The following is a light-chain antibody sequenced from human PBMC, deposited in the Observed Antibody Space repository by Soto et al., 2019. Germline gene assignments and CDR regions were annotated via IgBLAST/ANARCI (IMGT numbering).Light chain of an antibody. CDR3: HQRQSWPRT. CDR2: DAS. V-gene: IGKV3-11*01. CDR1: QSVSSY. Sequence: ESVLTQSRAPLSLSPGGGATLYGTASQSVSSYLAWYQQKPGQAPRLLIYDASNRATGIPARFSASGTGTNFTLTISDVQPEDVAVYYCHQRQSWPRTFGQGTKVDIK. J-gene: IGKJ1*01.